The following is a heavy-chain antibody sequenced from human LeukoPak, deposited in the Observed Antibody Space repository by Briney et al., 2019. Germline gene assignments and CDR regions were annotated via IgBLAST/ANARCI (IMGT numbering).Heavy chain of an antibody. D-gene: IGHD6-19*01. Sequence: SETLSLTCNVSGASISSNYWSWIRQPPGKGLEWIGYIYHSGNTTYSPSLESRVTMSVDESKNQFSLRVHFVSAADTAVYYCASTRRAAVAGRFDSWGQGTLVTVSS. CDR1: GASISSNY. J-gene: IGHJ4*02. CDR3: ASTRRAAVAGRFDS. V-gene: IGHV4-4*09. CDR2: IYHSGNT.